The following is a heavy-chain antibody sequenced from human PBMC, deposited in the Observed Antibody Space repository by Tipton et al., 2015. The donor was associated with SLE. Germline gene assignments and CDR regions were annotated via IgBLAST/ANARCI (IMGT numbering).Heavy chain of an antibody. CDR1: GFTFEDYT. CDR3: AKGSSWGATGGYFDS. CDR2: INWDGGTT. V-gene: IGHV3-43*01. Sequence: SLRLSCAASGFTFEDYTIYWVRQGPGKGLEWVSLINWDGGTTDYADSVQGRFTMSRDNSKNSLNLYMNSLRVEDSALYYCAKGSSWGATGGYFDSWGQGTLVTVSS. J-gene: IGHJ4*02. D-gene: IGHD1-26*01.